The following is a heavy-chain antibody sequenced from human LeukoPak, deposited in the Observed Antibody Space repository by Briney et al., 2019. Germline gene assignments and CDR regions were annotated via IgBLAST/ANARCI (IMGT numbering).Heavy chain of an antibody. V-gene: IGHV3-21*01. CDR2: ISSSSSYI. D-gene: IGHD3-10*01. CDR3: ARAMDYYYYYYIDV. CDR1: GFTFSSYS. Sequence: GGSLRLSCAASGFTFSSYSMNWVRQAPGKGLEWVSSISSSSSYIYYADSVKGRFTISRDNAKNSLYLQMNSLRAEDTAIYYCARAMDYYYYYYIDVWGKGTTVTVSS. J-gene: IGHJ6*03.